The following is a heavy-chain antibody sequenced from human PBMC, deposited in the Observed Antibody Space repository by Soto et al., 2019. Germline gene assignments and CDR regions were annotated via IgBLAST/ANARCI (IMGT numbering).Heavy chain of an antibody. Sequence: QVQLQESGSRLVRPSQTVSLTCSVSGGSVNRGGYSWSWIRQPPGKGLEWIAFISPSGSPAYNPSLKSRVTISVDLSKNQVSLELTSVTDAATAVYYCTRGVLAWGPGTLVTVSS. D-gene: IGHD2-8*01. CDR1: GGSVNRGGYS. V-gene: IGHV4-30-2*01. CDR2: ISPSGSP. J-gene: IGHJ5*02. CDR3: TRGVLA.